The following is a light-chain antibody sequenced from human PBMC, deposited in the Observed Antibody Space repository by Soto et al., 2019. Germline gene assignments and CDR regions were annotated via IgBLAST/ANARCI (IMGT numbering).Light chain of an antibody. CDR3: VSYTSSTTYV. J-gene: IGLJ1*01. Sequence: QSALAQPASVSDSPGQSITISCTGTSSDVGGSNFVSWYQQHPGKPPKLIIYDVANRPSGVSNRLSGSKSGSTASLIISRLQTEDEADYYCVSYTSSTTYVFXTGTKVTVL. V-gene: IGLV2-14*03. CDR2: DVA. CDR1: SSDVGGSNF.